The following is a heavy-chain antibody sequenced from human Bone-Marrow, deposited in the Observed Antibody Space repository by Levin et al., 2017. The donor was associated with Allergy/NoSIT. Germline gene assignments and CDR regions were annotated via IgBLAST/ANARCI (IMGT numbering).Heavy chain of an antibody. J-gene: IGHJ6*02. CDR1: GFTFSSYA. D-gene: IGHD2-21*02. CDR2: ISYDGSNK. CDR3: ARTPLLFGRYYYYGMDV. Sequence: SGGSLRLSCAASGFTFSSYAMHWVRQAPGKGLEWVAVISYDGSNKYYADSVKGRFTISRDNSKNTLYLQMNSLRAEDTAVYYCARTPLLFGRYYYYGMDVWGQGTTVTVSS. V-gene: IGHV3-30-3*01.